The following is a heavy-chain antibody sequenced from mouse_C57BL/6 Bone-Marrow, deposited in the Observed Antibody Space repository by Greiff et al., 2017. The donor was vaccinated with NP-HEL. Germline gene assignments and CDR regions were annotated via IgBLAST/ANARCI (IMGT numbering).Heavy chain of an antibody. V-gene: IGHV1-69*01. D-gene: IGHD1-1*01. J-gene: IGHJ4*01. CDR2: IDPSDSYT. CDR1: GYTFTSYW. CDR3: ARSRFITTAGYAMDY. Sequence: QVQLQQPGAELVMPGASVKLSCKASGYTFTSYWMHWVKQRPGQGLEWIGEIDPSDSYTNYNQKFKGKSTLTVDKSSSTAYMQLSSLTSEESAVYYCARSRFITTAGYAMDYWGQGASVTVAS.